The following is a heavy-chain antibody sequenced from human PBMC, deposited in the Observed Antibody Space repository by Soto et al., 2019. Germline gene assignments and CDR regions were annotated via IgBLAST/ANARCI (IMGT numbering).Heavy chain of an antibody. J-gene: IGHJ5*02. CDR1: GGTFSSYA. CDR2: IIPIFGTA. V-gene: IGHV1-69*06. CDR3: AIYSSVWIQNWVDP. Sequence: QVQLVQSGAEVKKPGSSVKVSCKASGGTFSSYAISWVRQDPGQGLEWMGGIIPIFGTANYAQKFQGRVTITADKSTRTAYMELSSLRSEDTAVYYCAIYSSVWIQNWVDPWGQGTLVTVSS. D-gene: IGHD6-19*01.